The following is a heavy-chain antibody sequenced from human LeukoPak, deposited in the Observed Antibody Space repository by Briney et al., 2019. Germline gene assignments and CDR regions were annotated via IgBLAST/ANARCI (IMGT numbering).Heavy chain of an antibody. V-gene: IGHV3-43*01. CDR2: TNWDGGST. J-gene: IGHJ4*02. CDR1: GFTFDIYT. Sequence: GGSLRLSCAASGFTFDIYTMHWVRQAPGKGLEWVSLTNWDGGSTYYADSVKGRFTISRDNSKNSLYLQMNSLRAEDTAVYYCATDRGYSSLDYWGQGTLVTVSS. D-gene: IGHD3-22*01. CDR3: ATDRGYSSLDY.